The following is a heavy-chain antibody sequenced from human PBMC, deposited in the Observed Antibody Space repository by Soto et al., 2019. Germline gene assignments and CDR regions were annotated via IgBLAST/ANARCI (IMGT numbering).Heavy chain of an antibody. V-gene: IGHV3-73*02. CDR1: GFIFSDSA. D-gene: IGHD3-10*02. Sequence: EVHLVESGGGLVQPGGSLKLSCAASGFIFSDSAMHWVRQASGKGLEWVGRIRSKANNYATAYGASVKGRYTISRDDSKNTAYLQMNSLKTEDTAVYYCTTAPVHDYYVETVDYWGQGTLVTVSS. CDR3: TTAPVHDYYVETVDY. J-gene: IGHJ4*02. CDR2: IRSKANNYAT.